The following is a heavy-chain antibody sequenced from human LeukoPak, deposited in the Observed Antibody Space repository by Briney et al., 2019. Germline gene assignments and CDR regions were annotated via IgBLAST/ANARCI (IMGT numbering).Heavy chain of an antibody. D-gene: IGHD4-23*01. CDR3: ARSSYDYGGIEGPFDY. V-gene: IGHV3-30*15. J-gene: IGHJ4*02. CDR2: TSYDGNKK. CDR1: GFTLTYYA. Sequence: GGSLRLSCAASGFTLTYYAMHWVRQAPGKGLEWVAVTSYDGNKKYYADSVKGRFTISRDSSKNTLYLQMSSLRAEDTAVYYCARSSYDYGGIEGPFDYWGQGTLVTVSS.